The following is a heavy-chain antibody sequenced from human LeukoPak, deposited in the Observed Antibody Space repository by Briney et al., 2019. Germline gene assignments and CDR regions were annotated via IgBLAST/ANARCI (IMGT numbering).Heavy chain of an antibody. V-gene: IGHV4-61*02. Sequence: SETLSLTCTVSGGSISSGSYYWSWIRQPAGKGLEWIGRIYTSGSTNYNPSLKSRVTISVDTSKNQFSLKLSSVTAADTAVYYCAGELTGYYTYNWFDPWGQGTLVTVSS. CDR2: IYTSGST. J-gene: IGHJ5*02. CDR3: AGELTGYYTYNWFDP. CDR1: GGSISSGSYY. D-gene: IGHD3-9*01.